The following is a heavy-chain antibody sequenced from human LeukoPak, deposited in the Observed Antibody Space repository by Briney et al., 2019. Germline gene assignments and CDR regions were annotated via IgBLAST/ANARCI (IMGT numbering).Heavy chain of an antibody. Sequence: SETLSLTCTVSGGSLSSSNYYWGWIRQPPGKGLEWIGSIYSSGSTYYNASLQSRVTISIDTSKNQFSLRLNSVTAADTAMYYCAKSGGYGLIDYWGQGTRVTVSS. V-gene: IGHV4-39*01. CDR1: GGSLSSSNYY. D-gene: IGHD1-26*01. CDR3: AKSGGYGLIDY. J-gene: IGHJ4*02. CDR2: IYSSGST.